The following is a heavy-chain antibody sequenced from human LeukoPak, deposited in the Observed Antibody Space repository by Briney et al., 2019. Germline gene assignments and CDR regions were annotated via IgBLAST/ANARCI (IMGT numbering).Heavy chain of an antibody. V-gene: IGHV3-9*01. CDR3: ARDGSGDGDYDY. Sequence: TGGSLRLSCAASGFTFDDYAMHWVRQAPGKGLEWVSGISWNSGSIGYADSVKGRFTISRDNAKNSLYLQMNSLRAEDTAVYYCARDGSGDGDYDYWGQGTLVTVSS. CDR2: ISWNSGSI. J-gene: IGHJ4*02. CDR1: GFTFDDYA. D-gene: IGHD4-17*01.